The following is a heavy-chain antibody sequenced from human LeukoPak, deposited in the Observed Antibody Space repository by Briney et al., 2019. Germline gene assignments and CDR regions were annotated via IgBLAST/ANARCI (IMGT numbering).Heavy chain of an antibody. CDR3: ARWRWAQSEFEY. Sequence: PGGSLRLSCGASGFTFGSSWMAWVRQAPGKGLEWVANIKQDGSFKEYAGSVKGRFTISRDNAKNSVYLQMNSLTTEDTAVYYCARWRWAQSEFEYWGQGTLVTVSS. V-gene: IGHV3-7*01. CDR1: GFTFGSSW. D-gene: IGHD5-24*01. CDR2: IKQDGSFK. J-gene: IGHJ4*02.